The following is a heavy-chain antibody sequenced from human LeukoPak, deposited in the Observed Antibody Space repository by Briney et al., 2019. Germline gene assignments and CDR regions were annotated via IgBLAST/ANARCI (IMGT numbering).Heavy chain of an antibody. D-gene: IGHD3-10*01. CDR2: ISAYNGNT. J-gene: IGHJ6*02. CDR1: GYTFXSYG. CDR3: ARDFGWFGESFRTARPFAYYYGMDV. V-gene: IGHV1-18*01. Sequence: SVTVSXXXXGYTFXSYGISWVRQAPGQGLEWMGWISAYNGNTNYAQKLQGRVTMTTDTSTSTAYMELRSLRSDDTAVYYCARDFGWFGESFRTARPFAYYYGMDVWGQGTTVTVSS.